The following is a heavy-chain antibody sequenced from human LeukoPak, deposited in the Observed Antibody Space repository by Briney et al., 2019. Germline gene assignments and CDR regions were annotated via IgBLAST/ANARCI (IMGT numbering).Heavy chain of an antibody. CDR2: IYYSGST. Sequence: PSETLSLTCTVSGGSISSYYWSWIRQPPGKGLEWIGYIYYSGSTNYNPSLKSRVTISVDTSKNQFSLKLSSVTAADTAVYYCARAQVGDSSWHFDHWGQGTLVTVSS. CDR1: GGSISSYY. CDR3: ARAQVGDSSWHFDH. D-gene: IGHD6-13*01. V-gene: IGHV4-59*01. J-gene: IGHJ4*02.